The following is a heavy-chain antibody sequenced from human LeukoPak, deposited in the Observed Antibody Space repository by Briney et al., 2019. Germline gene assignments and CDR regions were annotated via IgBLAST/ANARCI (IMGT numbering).Heavy chain of an antibody. CDR3: ARDVGGYYYRAFDI. V-gene: IGHV3-30-3*01. CDR2: ISYDGSNK. J-gene: IGHJ3*02. CDR1: GFTFSSYA. D-gene: IGHD3-22*01. Sequence: PGGSLRLSCAASGFTFSSYAMHWVRQAPGRGLEWVAVISYDGSNKYYADSVKGRFTISRDNSKNTLYLQMNSLRAEDTAVYYCARDVGGYYYRAFDIWGQGTMVTVSS.